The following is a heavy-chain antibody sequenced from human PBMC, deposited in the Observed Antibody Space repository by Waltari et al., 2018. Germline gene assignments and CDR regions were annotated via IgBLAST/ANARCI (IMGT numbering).Heavy chain of an antibody. CDR2: IYYSGST. CDR1: GGSISSYY. J-gene: IGHJ6*02. D-gene: IGHD6-13*01. CDR3: ARDPRRRVAAAAQRRHKPYYYYYYGMDV. V-gene: IGHV4-59*01. Sequence: QVQLQESGPGLVKPSETLSLTCTVSGGSISSYYWSWIRQPPGKGLEWIGYIYYSGSTNYNPSLKSRVTISVDTSKNQFSLKLSSVTAADTAVYYCARDPRRRVAAAAQRRHKPYYYYYYGMDVWGQGTTVTVSS.